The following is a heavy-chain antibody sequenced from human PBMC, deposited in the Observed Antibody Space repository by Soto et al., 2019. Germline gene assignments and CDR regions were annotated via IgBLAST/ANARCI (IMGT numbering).Heavy chain of an antibody. Sequence: PGGSLRLSCAASGFTFSSYAMSWVRQAPGKGLEWVSAISGSGGSTYYADSVKGRFTISRDNSKNTLYLQMNSLRAGDTAVYYCAKVYDSSGYRYGMDVWGQGTTVTVSS. CDR3: AKVYDSSGYRYGMDV. CDR2: ISGSGGST. CDR1: GFTFSSYA. J-gene: IGHJ6*02. V-gene: IGHV3-23*01. D-gene: IGHD3-22*01.